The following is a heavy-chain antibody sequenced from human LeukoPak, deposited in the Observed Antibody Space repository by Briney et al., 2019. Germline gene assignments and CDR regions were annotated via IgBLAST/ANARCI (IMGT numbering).Heavy chain of an antibody. V-gene: IGHV4-34*01. CDR1: GGSFSGYY. J-gene: IGHJ1*01. D-gene: IGHD6-13*01. CDR2: INHSGST. CDR3: ARGHWQGGIAAAARTRYFQH. Sequence: SETLSLTCAVYGGSFSGYYWSWIRQPPGKGLEWIGEINHSGSTNYNPSLKSRVTISVDTSKNQFSLKLSSVTDADTAVYYCARGHWQGGIAAAARTRYFQHWGQGTLVTVSS.